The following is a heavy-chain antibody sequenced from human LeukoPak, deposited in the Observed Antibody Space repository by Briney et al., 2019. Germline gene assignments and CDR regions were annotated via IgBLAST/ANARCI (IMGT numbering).Heavy chain of an antibody. Sequence: GGSLRLSCAAPGFTFSSYWMSWVRQAPGKGREGGANMKQDGGEKYYVDSVKGRFTISRDNAKNSLYLQMNRLRAEDTAVYYCAREGDAVLLWFGELHMDVWGKGTTVTVSS. D-gene: IGHD3-10*01. CDR1: GFTFSSYW. CDR3: AREGDAVLLWFGELHMDV. CDR2: MKQDGGEK. J-gene: IGHJ6*03. V-gene: IGHV3-7*01.